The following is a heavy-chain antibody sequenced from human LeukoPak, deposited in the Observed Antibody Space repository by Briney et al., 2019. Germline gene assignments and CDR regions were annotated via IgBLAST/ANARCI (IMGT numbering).Heavy chain of an antibody. V-gene: IGHV3-33*01. CDR1: GFTFSQFG. Sequence: GGSLRLSCAASGFTFSQFGMHWVRQAPGKGLEWVAIIWYDGSEKFYGDSVKGRFTISRDNSKNTPYLQMNSLRAEDTAVYYCARDRGTTSSAGYYFDYWGQGTLVTVSS. CDR2: IWYDGSEK. CDR3: ARDRGTTSSAGYYFDY. D-gene: IGHD6-6*01. J-gene: IGHJ4*02.